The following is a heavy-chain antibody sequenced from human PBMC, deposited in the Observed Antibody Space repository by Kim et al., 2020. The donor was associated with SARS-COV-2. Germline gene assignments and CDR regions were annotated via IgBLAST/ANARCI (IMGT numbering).Heavy chain of an antibody. CDR2: IAYDGSNK. CDR1: GFTFSSYG. CDR3: AKDRHSSSLDY. D-gene: IGHD6-13*01. Sequence: GGSLRLSCAASGFTFSSYGMHWVRQAPGKGLEWVAVIAYDGSNKYYADTVKGRFTISRDNSKNTPYLQMNSQRAEDTAVYYCAKDRHSSSLDYWGQGTLVTVSS. J-gene: IGHJ4*02. V-gene: IGHV3-30*18.